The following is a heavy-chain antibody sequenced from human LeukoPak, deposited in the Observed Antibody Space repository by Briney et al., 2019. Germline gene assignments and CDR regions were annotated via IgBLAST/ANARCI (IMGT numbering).Heavy chain of an antibody. Sequence: GGSLRLSCAASGFNFRNFAMYWVRQAPGKGLEWVAVIGYDGSNTYYADSVKGRFTISRDDSKNTLSLQMNSLRAEDTAVYYCARDIAHCSGDMCYNIRFDSWGQGTLVTVSS. CDR1: GFNFRNFA. D-gene: IGHD2-15*01. V-gene: IGHV3-30*04. CDR3: ARDIAHCSGDMCYNIRFDS. J-gene: IGHJ5*01. CDR2: IGYDGSNT.